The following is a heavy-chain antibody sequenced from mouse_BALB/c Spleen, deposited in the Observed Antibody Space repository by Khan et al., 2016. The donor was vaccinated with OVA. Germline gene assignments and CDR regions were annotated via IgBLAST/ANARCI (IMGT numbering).Heavy chain of an antibody. CDR1: GDSITSGY. D-gene: IGHD2-12*01. CDR2: IIYTGYT. CDR3: ARSTYRYAFVY. Sequence: EVELVESGPSLVKPSQTLSLTCSVTGDSITSGYWNWIRKFPGNKLEYMGYIIYTGYTYYNPSLQSRISITRHTSKNQYSLPLNSVTDEDTATYHCARSTYRYAFVYWGQGTLVTVSA. J-gene: IGHJ3*01. V-gene: IGHV3-8*02.